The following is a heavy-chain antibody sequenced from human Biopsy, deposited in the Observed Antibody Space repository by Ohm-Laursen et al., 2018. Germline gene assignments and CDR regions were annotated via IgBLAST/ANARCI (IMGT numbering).Heavy chain of an antibody. CDR2: ITWNSGHI. D-gene: IGHD3-10*01. CDR1: DFTFDDYA. J-gene: IGHJ6*02. V-gene: IGHV3-9*01. CDR3: VKDIRRYFYGMDV. Sequence: SLRLSCAASDFTFDDYAMSWVRQRPGKGLEWVSGITWNSGHIAYADSVKGRFTISRDNAKNVLWLQMNSLRVDDTAMYYCVKDIRRYFYGMDVWGQGATVTVSS.